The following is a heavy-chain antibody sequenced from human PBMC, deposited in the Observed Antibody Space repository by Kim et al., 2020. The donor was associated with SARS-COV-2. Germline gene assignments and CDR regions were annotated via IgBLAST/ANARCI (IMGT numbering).Heavy chain of an antibody. J-gene: IGHJ6*02. CDR2: ISYDGSNK. CDR1: GFTFSSYA. CDR3: ARVMGVGIVATTDYYYYGMDV. Sequence: GGSLRLSCAASGFTFSSYAMHWVRQAPGKGLEWVAVISYDGSNKYYADSVKGRFTISRDNSKNTLYLQMNSLRAEDTAVYYCARVMGVGIVATTDYYYYGMDVWGQGTTVTVSS. D-gene: IGHD5-12*01. V-gene: IGHV3-30*04.